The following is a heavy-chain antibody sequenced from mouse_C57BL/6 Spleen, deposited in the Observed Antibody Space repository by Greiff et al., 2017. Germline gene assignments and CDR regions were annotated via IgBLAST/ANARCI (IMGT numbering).Heavy chain of an antibody. V-gene: IGHV1-62-2*01. CDR2: FYPGSGSI. CDR3: ARHEEEAYYSNYVWFAY. Sequence: QVQLKESGAELVKPGASVKLSCKASCYTFTEYTIHWVKQRSGQGLAWIGWFYPGSGSIKYNEKFKDKATLTADKSSSTVYMELSRLTSEDSAVYFCARHEEEAYYSNYVWFAYWGQGTLVTVSA. J-gene: IGHJ3*01. D-gene: IGHD2-5*01. CDR1: CYTFTEYT.